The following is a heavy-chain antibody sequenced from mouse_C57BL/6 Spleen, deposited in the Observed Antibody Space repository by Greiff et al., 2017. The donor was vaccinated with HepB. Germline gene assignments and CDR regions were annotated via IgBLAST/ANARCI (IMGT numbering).Heavy chain of an antibody. CDR2: IRNKANGYTT. CDR1: GFTFTDYY. Sequence: EVQLVESGGGLVQPGGSLSLSCAASGFTFTDYYMSWVRQPPGKALEWLGFIRNKANGYTTEYSASVKGRFTISRDNSQSILYLQMNALRAEDSATYYCARDSNYVYFYYWGQGTTLTVSS. D-gene: IGHD2-1*01. CDR3: ARDSNYVYFYY. V-gene: IGHV7-3*01. J-gene: IGHJ2*01.